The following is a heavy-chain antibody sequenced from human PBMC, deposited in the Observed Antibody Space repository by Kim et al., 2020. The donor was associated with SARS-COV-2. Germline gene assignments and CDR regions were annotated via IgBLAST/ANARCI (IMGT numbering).Heavy chain of an antibody. J-gene: IGHJ5*02. V-gene: IGHV1-3*01. D-gene: IGHD6-6*01. CDR3: ARARSIAALVP. Sequence: TKYSQKFQGRVTITRDTSASTAYMELSSLRSEDTAVYYCARARSIAALVPWGQGTLVTVSS. CDR2: T.